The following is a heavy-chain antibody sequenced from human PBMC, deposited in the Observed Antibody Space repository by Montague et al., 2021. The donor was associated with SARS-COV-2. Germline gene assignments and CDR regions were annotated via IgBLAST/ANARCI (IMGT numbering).Heavy chain of an antibody. CDR3: ARRGSSVWGVTVSAALDY. Sequence: SETLSLTCAVYGGSFSGYYWSWIRQPPEKGLEWIGEITQSGRTNNNPSLKSRVIISVDTSKNQFSLKLSSVTAADTAVYYCARRGSSVWGVTVSAALDYWGQGILVIVSS. D-gene: IGHD3-10*01. J-gene: IGHJ4*02. CDR2: ITQSGRT. V-gene: IGHV4-34*01. CDR1: GGSFSGYY.